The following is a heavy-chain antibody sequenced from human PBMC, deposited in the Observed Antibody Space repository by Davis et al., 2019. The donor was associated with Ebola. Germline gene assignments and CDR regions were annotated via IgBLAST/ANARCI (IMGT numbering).Heavy chain of an antibody. J-gene: IGHJ4*02. D-gene: IGHD3-22*01. CDR3: VRGTNFYDNTGFYYFDY. Sequence: PSETLSLTCAVYGGSFSDYYWSWIRQPPGQGLEWIGEIHPSGSTNYNPSLASRVSISADTSKNQFSLNLNSVTAADTAVFYCVRGTNFYDNTGFYYFDYWGQGTLVTVFS. V-gene: IGHV4-34*01. CDR1: GGSFSDYY. CDR2: IHPSGST.